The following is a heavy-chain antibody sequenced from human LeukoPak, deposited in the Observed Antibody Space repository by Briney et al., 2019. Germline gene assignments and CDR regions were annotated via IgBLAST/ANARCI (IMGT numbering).Heavy chain of an antibody. CDR2: IYASGNT. CDR3: ARGRGSSWYYFDS. D-gene: IGHD6-13*01. V-gene: IGHV4-4*07. CDR1: GGSISSYY. Sequence: SETLSLTCTVSGGSISSYYWSWVRQPAGKGLEWVGRIYASGNTNYNPSLKGRVTMTVDTSKNQFSLNLSSVTAADTAVYYCARGRGSSWYYFDSWGQGTLVTVSS. J-gene: IGHJ4*02.